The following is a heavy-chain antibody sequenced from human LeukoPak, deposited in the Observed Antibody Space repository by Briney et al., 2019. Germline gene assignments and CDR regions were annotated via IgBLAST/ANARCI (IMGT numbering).Heavy chain of an antibody. J-gene: IGHJ4*02. CDR2: ISSSGSAI. V-gene: IGHV3-11*01. CDR1: GFTFSDYY. CDR3: AKEANSGSYYGVDY. D-gene: IGHD1-26*01. Sequence: GGSLRLSCAASGFTFSDYYMSWIRQAPGKGLEWVSYISSSGSAIYYADSVKGRFTISRDNAKNSLYLQMNSLRAEDTAVYYCAKEANSGSYYGVDYWGQGTLVTVSS.